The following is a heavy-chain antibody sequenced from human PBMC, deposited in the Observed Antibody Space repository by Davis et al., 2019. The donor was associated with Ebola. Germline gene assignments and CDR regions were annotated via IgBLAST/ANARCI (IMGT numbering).Heavy chain of an antibody. J-gene: IGHJ6*02. V-gene: IGHV5-10-1*04. Sequence: KVSCKGSGYSFTSYWISWVRQMPGKGLEWMGRIDPSDSYTNYSPSFQGQVTISADKSISTAYLQWSSLKASDTAMYYCARGAVGSLNGMDVWGQGTTVTVSS. D-gene: IGHD1-26*01. CDR1: GYSFTSYW. CDR2: IDPSDSYT. CDR3: ARGAVGSLNGMDV.